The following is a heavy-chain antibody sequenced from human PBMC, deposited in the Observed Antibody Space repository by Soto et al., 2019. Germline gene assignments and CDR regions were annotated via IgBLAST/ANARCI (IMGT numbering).Heavy chain of an antibody. CDR2: IHSSSSYI. D-gene: IGHD3-10*01. CDR1: GFTFSSYT. CDR3: ARAVITLVRGVIMDLDY. Sequence: EVQLVESGGGLVKPGGSLRLSCAASGFTFSSYTMNWVRQAPGKGLEWVSSIHSSSSYIYYADSVKGRFTISRDNAKNSLCVQMNSSRAEDTAVYYCARAVITLVRGVIMDLDYWGRGTLVTVSS. J-gene: IGHJ4*02. V-gene: IGHV3-21*01.